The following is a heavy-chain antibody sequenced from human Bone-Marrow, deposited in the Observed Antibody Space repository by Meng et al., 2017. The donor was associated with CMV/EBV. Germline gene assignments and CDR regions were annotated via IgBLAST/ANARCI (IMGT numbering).Heavy chain of an antibody. CDR2: ISSSGSTI. CDR1: GFTFSSYS. D-gene: IGHD4-23*01. J-gene: IGHJ4*02. CDR3: ARSVVTPFYFDY. Sequence: GGSLRLSCAASGFTFSSYSMSWIRQAPGKGLEWVSYISSSGSTIYYADSVKGRFTISRDNAKNSLYLQMNSLRAEDTAVYYCARSVVTPFYFDYWGQGTLVTVSS. V-gene: IGHV3-48*04.